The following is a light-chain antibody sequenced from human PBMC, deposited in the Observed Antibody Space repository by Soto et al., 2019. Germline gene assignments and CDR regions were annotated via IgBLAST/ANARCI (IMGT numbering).Light chain of an antibody. CDR1: SSNIGAGYE. J-gene: IGLJ1*01. CDR3: QSYDSSLSGYV. V-gene: IGLV1-40*01. CDR2: ENN. Sequence: QAVVTQPPSASEAPGQRVTISCTGSSSNIGAGYEAHWYQQVPGTAPKLLIYENNNRPSGVPDRFSGSKSGTSASLAITGLQAEDEAEYYCQSYDSSLSGYVFGTGTKVTVL.